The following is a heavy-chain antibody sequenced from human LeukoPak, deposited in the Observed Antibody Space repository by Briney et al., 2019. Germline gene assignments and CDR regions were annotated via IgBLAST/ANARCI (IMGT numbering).Heavy chain of an antibody. D-gene: IGHD1-26*01. CDR1: GYTFTSYG. J-gene: IGHJ4*02. CDR2: ISAYNGNT. CDR3: ARSTTRVGATTFYFDC. V-gene: IGHV1-18*01. Sequence: ASVKVSCKASGYTFTSYGISWVRQAPGQGLEWMGWISAYNGNTNYAQKLQGRVTMTTDTSTSTAYMELRSLRSDDTAVYYCARSTTRVGATTFYFDCWGQGTLVTVSS.